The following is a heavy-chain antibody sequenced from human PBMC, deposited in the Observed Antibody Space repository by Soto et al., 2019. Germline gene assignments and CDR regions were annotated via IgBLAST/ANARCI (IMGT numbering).Heavy chain of an antibody. D-gene: IGHD3-22*01. J-gene: IGHJ4*02. CDR1: GDSVSSNSAA. Sequence: WQTLSLTCAISGDSVSSNSAAWNCIRQSPSRGLEWLGRTYYRSKWYNDYAVSVKSRITINPDTSKNQFSLQLNSVTPEDTAVYYCARELFSGYWAFFDYWGQGTLVTVSS. V-gene: IGHV6-1*01. CDR3: ARELFSGYWAFFDY. CDR2: TYYRSKWYN.